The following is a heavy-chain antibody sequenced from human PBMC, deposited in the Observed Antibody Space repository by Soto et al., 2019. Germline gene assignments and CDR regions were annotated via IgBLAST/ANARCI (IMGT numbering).Heavy chain of an antibody. CDR3: ARRGTYSSGWDY. J-gene: IGHJ4*02. V-gene: IGHV5-51*01. D-gene: IGHD6-19*01. Sequence: GESLKICCKGSGYIFTSYWVGWLRQMPGKGLEWMGIIHGGDSNTRYSPSFEGQVTISTDKSISTAYLQWSSLKASDTAMYYCARRGTYSSGWDYWGQGTLVTVSS. CDR1: GYIFTSYW. CDR2: IHGGDSNT.